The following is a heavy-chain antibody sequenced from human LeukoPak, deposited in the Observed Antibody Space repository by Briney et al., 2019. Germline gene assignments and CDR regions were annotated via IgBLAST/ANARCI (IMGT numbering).Heavy chain of an antibody. CDR3: AKVSRGGIVGGHFDY. CDR2: ISWNSNTK. J-gene: IGHJ4*02. CDR1: GFTFDDYA. Sequence: GGSLRLSCAASGFTFDDYAMHWVRQAPGKGLEWVSGISWNSNTKGYADSVKGRLTISRDNAKNSLYLQMNSLRAEDMALYYCAKVSRGGIVGGHFDYWGQGILVTVSS. V-gene: IGHV3-9*03. D-gene: IGHD1-26*01.